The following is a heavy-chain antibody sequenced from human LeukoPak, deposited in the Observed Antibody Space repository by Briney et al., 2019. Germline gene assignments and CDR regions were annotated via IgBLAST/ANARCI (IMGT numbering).Heavy chain of an antibody. CDR1: GGSISSYY. J-gene: IGHJ6*03. Sequence: SETLSLTCTVSGGSISSYYWSWIRQPPGKGLEWIGYIYTSGSTNYNPSLKSRVTMSVDTSKNQFSLKLSSVTAADTAVYYCASLTTVTTDDYYYYYMDVWGKGTTVTVSS. CDR2: IYTSGST. V-gene: IGHV4-4*08. D-gene: IGHD4-17*01. CDR3: ASLTTVTTDDYYYYYMDV.